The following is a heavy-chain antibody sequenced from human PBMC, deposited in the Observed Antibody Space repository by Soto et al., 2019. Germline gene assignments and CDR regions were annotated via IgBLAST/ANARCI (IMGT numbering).Heavy chain of an antibody. D-gene: IGHD3-10*01. Sequence: PGESLKISCKGSGYSFTSYWISWVRQMPGKRLEWMGRIDPSDSYTNYSPSFQGYVTISADKFISTAYLQWSSLKASDTAMYYCARHWVLGATISLGYWDKGTRITVSS. J-gene: IGHJ4*02. V-gene: IGHV5-10-1*01. CDR2: IDPSDSYT. CDR3: ARHWVLGATISLGY. CDR1: GYSFTSYW.